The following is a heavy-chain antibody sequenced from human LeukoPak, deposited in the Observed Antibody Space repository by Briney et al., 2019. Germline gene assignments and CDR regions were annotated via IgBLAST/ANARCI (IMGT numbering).Heavy chain of an antibody. Sequence: GGSLRLSCAASGVTFKIHTAKWVRQAPGKGLEWVSSISSSSSYISYAESVKGRFTISRDNAKNSLYLQMNSLRVEDTAVYFCASEQQLEEYWGQGTLVTVSS. D-gene: IGHD1-1*01. CDR2: ISSSSSYI. CDR3: ASEQQLEEY. V-gene: IGHV3-21*01. J-gene: IGHJ4*02. CDR1: GVTFKIHT.